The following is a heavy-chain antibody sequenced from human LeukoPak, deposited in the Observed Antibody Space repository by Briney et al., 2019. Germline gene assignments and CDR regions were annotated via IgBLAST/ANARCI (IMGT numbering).Heavy chain of an antibody. CDR3: ARFGELLYVDY. D-gene: IGHD3-10*01. J-gene: IGHJ4*02. CDR1: GYSISSGYY. CDR2: IYHSGST. V-gene: IGHV4-38-2*02. Sequence: SETLSLTCTVSGYSISSGYYWGWIRQPPGKGLEWIGSIYHSGSTYYNPSLKSRVTISVDTSKNQFSLKLTSVTPEDTAVYYCARFGELLYVDYWGQGTLVTVSS.